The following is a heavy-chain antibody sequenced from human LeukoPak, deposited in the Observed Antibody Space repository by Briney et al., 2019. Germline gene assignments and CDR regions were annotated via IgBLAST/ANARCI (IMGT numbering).Heavy chain of an antibody. Sequence: PSETLSLTCTVPGGSISSSSYYWGWIRRPPGKGLEWIGSVYYSASTYYNPSLKSRVTISVDTSKNQFSLKLSSVTAADTAVYYCARQHPYGSSWYLFDYWGQGTLVTVSS. CDR1: GGSISSSSYY. J-gene: IGHJ4*02. CDR2: VYYSAST. D-gene: IGHD6-13*01. CDR3: ARQHPYGSSWYLFDY. V-gene: IGHV4-39*01.